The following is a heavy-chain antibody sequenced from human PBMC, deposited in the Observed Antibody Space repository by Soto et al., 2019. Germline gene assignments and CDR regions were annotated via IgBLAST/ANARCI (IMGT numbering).Heavy chain of an antibody. D-gene: IGHD3-16*02. Sequence: ASVKVSCKASGFTFTSSAVQWVRQARGQRLEWIGWIVVGSGNTNYAQKFQERVTITRDMSTSTAYMELSSLRSEDTAVYYCAAGGITFGGVIVIRDYYYGMDVWGQGTTVTVSS. J-gene: IGHJ6*02. CDR1: GFTFTSSA. CDR3: AAGGITFGGVIVIRDYYYGMDV. CDR2: IVVGSGNT. V-gene: IGHV1-58*01.